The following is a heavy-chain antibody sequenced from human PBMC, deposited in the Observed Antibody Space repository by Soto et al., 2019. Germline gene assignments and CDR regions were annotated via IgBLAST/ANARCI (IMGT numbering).Heavy chain of an antibody. CDR1: GGSISSYY. CDR3: AGSSIRTGGRSYFDY. J-gene: IGHJ4*02. D-gene: IGHD7-27*01. CDR2: IYYSGST. Sequence: SETLSLTCTVSGGSISSYYWSWIRQPPGKGLEWIGYIYYSGSTNYNPSLKSRVTISVDTSKNQFSLKLSSVTTADTAEYYCAGSSIRTGGRSYFDYWGQGTLVTVSS. V-gene: IGHV4-59*01.